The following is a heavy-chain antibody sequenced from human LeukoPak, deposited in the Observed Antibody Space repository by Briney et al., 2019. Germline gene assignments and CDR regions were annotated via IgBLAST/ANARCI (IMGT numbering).Heavy chain of an antibody. J-gene: IGHJ4*02. CDR3: AAGSGSYYKATS. CDR1: GFTFNTYA. Sequence: GGSLRLSCAASGFTFNTYAMTWVRQAPGKGLEWVSSISSSGSNTYYTDSVKGRFTISRDNSKYTLYLQMNSLRVEDTAVYYCAAGSGSYYKATSRGQGTLVTVSS. D-gene: IGHD3-10*01. CDR2: ISSSGSNT. V-gene: IGHV3-23*01.